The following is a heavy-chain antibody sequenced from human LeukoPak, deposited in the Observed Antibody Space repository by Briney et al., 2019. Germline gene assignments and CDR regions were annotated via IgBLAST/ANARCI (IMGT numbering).Heavy chain of an antibody. CDR2: ISYDGSDK. D-gene: IGHD2-8*02. J-gene: IGHJ4*02. CDR1: GFTFSSYG. Sequence: GGSLRLSCAASGFTFSSYGMHWVRQAPGKGLEWVAVISYDGSDKYSADSVKGRFTISRDNAWNSLYLQMNSLRPEDTAVYYCAREYWSRLDWGQGTLVTVSS. CDR3: AREYWSRLD. V-gene: IGHV3-30*03.